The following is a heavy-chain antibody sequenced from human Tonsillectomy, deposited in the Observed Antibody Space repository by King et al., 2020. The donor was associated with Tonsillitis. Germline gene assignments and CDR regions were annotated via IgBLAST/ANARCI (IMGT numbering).Heavy chain of an antibody. CDR2: INAGNGNT. V-gene: IGHV1-3*01. CDR3: ARDRIAVAGTRWFDP. J-gene: IGHJ5*02. CDR1: GYTFTSYA. D-gene: IGHD6-19*01. Sequence: QLVQSGAEVKKPGASVKVSCKASGYTFTSYAMHWVRQAPGQRLEWMGWINAGNGNTKYSQEFQGRVTITRDTSASTAYMELSSLRSEDTAVYYCARDRIAVAGTRWFDPWGQGTLVTVSS.